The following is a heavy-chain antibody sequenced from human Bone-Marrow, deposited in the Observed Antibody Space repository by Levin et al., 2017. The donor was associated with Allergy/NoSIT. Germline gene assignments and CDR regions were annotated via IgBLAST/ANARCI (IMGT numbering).Heavy chain of an antibody. D-gene: IGHD2-15*01. J-gene: IGHJ4*02. Sequence: SGPTLVKPTQTLTLTCSFSGFSLNTNEVGVGWIRQPPGKALEWLALIYWDDDERYSPSLKNRLTITKDTSKNQVVLTMTNMDPVDTATYFCAHRSCSGDTCSHFDYWGQGTLVTVSS. V-gene: IGHV2-5*02. CDR3: AHRSCSGDTCSHFDY. CDR1: GFSLNTNEVG. CDR2: IYWDDDE.